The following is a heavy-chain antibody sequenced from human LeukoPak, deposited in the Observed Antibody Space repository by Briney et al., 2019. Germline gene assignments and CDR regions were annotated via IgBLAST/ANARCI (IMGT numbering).Heavy chain of an antibody. CDR3: ARVGPGSSGSYYRTS. J-gene: IGHJ4*02. CDR2: ITSGGGFK. CDR1: GFPFSDFH. V-gene: IGHV3-11*04. D-gene: IGHD3-22*01. Sequence: GGSLRLSCVVAGFPFSDFHMRWIRQAPGKGLEWVSYITSGGGFKYYADSVKGRFSISRDDSKNSVFLQMNSLRVEDTAVYYCARVGPGSSGSYYRTSWGEGTLVTVSS.